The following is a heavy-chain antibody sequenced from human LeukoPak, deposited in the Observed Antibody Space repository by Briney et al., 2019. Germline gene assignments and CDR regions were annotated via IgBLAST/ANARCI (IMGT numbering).Heavy chain of an antibody. CDR2: ISLNSGSI. CDR3: AKSGDYGDFNWFDP. D-gene: IGHD4-17*01. J-gene: IGHJ5*02. CDR1: GFTFDDYA. Sequence: GGSLRLSCAASGFTFDDYAMHWVGQAPGKGLEWVSGISLNSGSIGYADSVKGRFTISRDNAKNSLYLQMNSLRAEDTALYYCAKSGDYGDFNWFDPWGQGTLVTVSS. V-gene: IGHV3-9*01.